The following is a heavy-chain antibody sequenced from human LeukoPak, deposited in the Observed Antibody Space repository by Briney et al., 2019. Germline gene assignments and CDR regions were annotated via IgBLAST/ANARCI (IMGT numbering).Heavy chain of an antibody. J-gene: IGHJ4*02. Sequence: PGGSLRLSCAASGFTFSDYYMSWIRQTPGKGLEGVSYISSSSGHTEYADSVKGRFTVSRDNAKNSLFLQLNSLRAHDTAVYYCARVGSIAAAGTPDYWGQGTLVTVSS. CDR1: GFTFSDYY. V-gene: IGHV3-11*06. CDR3: ARVGSIAAAGTPDY. CDR2: ISSSSGHT. D-gene: IGHD6-13*01.